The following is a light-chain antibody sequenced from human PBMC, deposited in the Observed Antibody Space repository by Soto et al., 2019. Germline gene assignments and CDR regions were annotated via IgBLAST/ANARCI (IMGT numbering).Light chain of an antibody. CDR1: QSVGNS. J-gene: IGKJ4*01. CDR2: GAS. CDR3: QQRTSWPLLT. V-gene: IGKV3-11*01. Sequence: DIVLTQSPATLSLSPGERASLSCRASQSVGNSFAWYQQKLGQPPRLLIYGASTRATGFPARFSGRGSGPGFSLTISSLEPEDFAVYYCQQRTSWPLLTFGGWTKVEIK.